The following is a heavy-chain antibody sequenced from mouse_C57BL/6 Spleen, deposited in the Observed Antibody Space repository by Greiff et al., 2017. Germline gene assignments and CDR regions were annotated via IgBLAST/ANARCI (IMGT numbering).Heavy chain of an antibody. D-gene: IGHD3-2*02. CDR2: IYPGDGDT. CDR3: ARGGTAQAFDY. V-gene: IGHV1-82*01. CDR1: GYAFSSSW. Sequence: VQLQQSGPELVKPGASVEISCKASGYAFSSSWMNWVKQRPGKGLEWIGRIYPGDGDTNYNGKFKGKATLTADKSSSTAYMQLSSLTSEDSAVYFCARGGTAQAFDYWGQGTTLTVSS. J-gene: IGHJ2*01.